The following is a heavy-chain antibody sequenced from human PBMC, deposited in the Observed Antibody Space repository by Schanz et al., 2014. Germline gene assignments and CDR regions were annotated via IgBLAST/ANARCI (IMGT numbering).Heavy chain of an antibody. Sequence: QVQLQQWGAGLLKPSETLSLTCAVYGGSFSGYYWSWIRQPPGKGLEWIAEINHGGSTNYNPSLKTRVTISVDTSKNQFSLKLRSVPAADTAVYYCARAARRTRVVPLYLDYWGQGTLVTVSS. J-gene: IGHJ4*02. V-gene: IGHV4-34*01. CDR2: INHGGST. CDR3: ARAARRTRVVPLYLDY. D-gene: IGHD2-2*01. CDR1: GGSFSGYY.